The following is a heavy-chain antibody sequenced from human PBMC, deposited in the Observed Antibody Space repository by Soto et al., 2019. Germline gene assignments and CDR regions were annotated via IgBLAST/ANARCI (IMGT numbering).Heavy chain of an antibody. Sequence: ASVKVSCKASGYTFTGYYMHWLRQSPGQGPEWVGWINPNSGDTNYAQKFQGRVTMTRDTSISTAYMELSSLRSDDTAVYYCARQKFSSSWFFDYWGQGTLVTVSS. CDR2: INPNSGDT. CDR3: ARQKFSSSWFFDY. D-gene: IGHD6-13*01. V-gene: IGHV1-2*02. CDR1: GYTFTGYY. J-gene: IGHJ4*02.